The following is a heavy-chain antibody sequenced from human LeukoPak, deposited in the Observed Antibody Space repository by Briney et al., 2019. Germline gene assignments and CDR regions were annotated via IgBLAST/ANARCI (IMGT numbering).Heavy chain of an antibody. D-gene: IGHD1-26*01. Sequence: SQTLSLTCTVSGGSISSGSYYWSWIRQPAGKGLEWIGRIYASGSTYYNPSLKSRVTISIDTSKNQFSLKLSSMTAADTAVYYCARTKWLVGATSGNWFDPWGQGTLVTASS. J-gene: IGHJ5*02. V-gene: IGHV4-61*02. CDR2: IYASGST. CDR1: GGSISSGSYY. CDR3: ARTKWLVGATSGNWFDP.